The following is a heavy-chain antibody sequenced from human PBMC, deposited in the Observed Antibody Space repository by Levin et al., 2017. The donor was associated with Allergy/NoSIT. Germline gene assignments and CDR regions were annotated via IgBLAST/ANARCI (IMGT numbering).Heavy chain of an antibody. Sequence: GESLKISCKASGYTFTNYDINWVRQATGQGLEWMGWMNPNSGNTGYAQKFQGRVTLTRTSSISTAYMELSSLTSEDMAVYYCATQKWERLRSYSYYGMDVWGQGTTVTVSS. J-gene: IGHJ6*02. CDR1: GYTFTNYD. CDR3: ATQKWERLRSYSYYGMDV. D-gene: IGHD1-26*01. CDR2: MNPNSGNT. V-gene: IGHV1-8*01.